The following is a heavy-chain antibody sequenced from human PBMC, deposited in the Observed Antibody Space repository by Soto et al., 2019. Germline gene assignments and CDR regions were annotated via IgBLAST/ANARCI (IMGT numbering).Heavy chain of an antibody. CDR3: ARDPPATRHGMDV. Sequence: EVQLVETGGGLIQPGGSLRLSCAASGITVSSNYMSWVREAPGKGLERVSVIYSGGSPYYADAVRGRFTISRDNSKNTLYLQMKRLRAAATAVYYCARDPPATRHGMDVWGQGTTVTVSS. CDR1: GITVSSNY. J-gene: IGHJ6*02. V-gene: IGHV3-53*02. CDR2: IYSGGSP.